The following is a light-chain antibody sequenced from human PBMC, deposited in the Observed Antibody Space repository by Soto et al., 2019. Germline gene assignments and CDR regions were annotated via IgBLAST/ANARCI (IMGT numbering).Light chain of an antibody. J-gene: IGKJ1*01. V-gene: IGKV3-20*01. CDR3: HQYGSSPWT. CDR2: GAS. Sequence: EIVLTQSPGTLSLSPGERATLSCRASQSVSSSFLAWYQQKPGQAPRLLIYGASSRATGIPDSFSGSGSGTDFTLAISRLVPEDFAMYYCHQYGSSPWTFGQGTKVEIK. CDR1: QSVSSSF.